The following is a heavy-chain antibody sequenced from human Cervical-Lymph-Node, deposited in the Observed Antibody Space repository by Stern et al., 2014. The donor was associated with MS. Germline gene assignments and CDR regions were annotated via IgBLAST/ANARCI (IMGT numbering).Heavy chain of an antibody. CDR2: IIPIFGTA. D-gene: IGHD1-26*01. J-gene: IGHJ6*02. V-gene: IGHV1-69*01. CDR1: GGTFSSYA. CDR3: ARGELKEGLVRGMDV. Sequence: QVQLVESGAEVKKPGSSVKVSCKASGGTFSSYALSLGRQAPGQGLEWMGGIIPIFGTANYAQKFQGRVTITADESTSTAYMELSSLRSEDTAVYYCARGELKEGLVRGMDVWGQGTTVTVSS.